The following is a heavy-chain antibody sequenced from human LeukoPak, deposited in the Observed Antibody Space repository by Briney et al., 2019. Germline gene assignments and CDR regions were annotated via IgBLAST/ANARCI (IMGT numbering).Heavy chain of an antibody. V-gene: IGHV5-51*01. CDR2: IYPGDSDT. D-gene: IGHD3-22*01. CDR1: GYSFTSYW. J-gene: IGHJ3*02. Sequence: GESLKISCKGSGYSFTSYWIGWVRQMPGKGLEWMGIIYPGDSDTRYSPSFQGQVTISADKSISTAYLQWSSLKASDTAMYYCARHSYYYDSSGYYTDGDAFDIWGQGTMVTVSS. CDR3: ARHSYYYDSSGYYTDGDAFDI.